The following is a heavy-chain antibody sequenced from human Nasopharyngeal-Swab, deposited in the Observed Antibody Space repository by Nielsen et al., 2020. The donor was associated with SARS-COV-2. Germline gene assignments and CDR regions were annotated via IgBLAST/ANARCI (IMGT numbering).Heavy chain of an antibody. CDR2: ISTTTATI. V-gene: IGHV3-48*03. Sequence: VGQAPGKGLEWISYISTTTATIYYADSVKGRFTISRDNAKNSLYLQMNSLRAEDTAVYYCAREVPYSGHDDAFDIWGQGTMVTVS. CDR3: AREVPYSGHDDAFDI. J-gene: IGHJ3*02. D-gene: IGHD5-12*01.